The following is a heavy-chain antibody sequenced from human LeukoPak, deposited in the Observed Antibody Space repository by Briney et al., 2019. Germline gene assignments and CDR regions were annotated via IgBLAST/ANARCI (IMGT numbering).Heavy chain of an antibody. CDR1: GFTFSSYW. CDR2: IKEDGSEQ. V-gene: IGHV3-7*04. D-gene: IGHD5-18*01. CDR3: ARAGMETDPLDYYYYMDV. Sequence: GGSLRLSCAASGFTFSSYWMSWVRQAPGKGLEWVANIKEDGSEQYYVDSVTGRFTVSRDNAKNSLYLQMDSLRAEDTAVYYCARAGMETDPLDYYYYMDVWGKGTTVTVSS. J-gene: IGHJ6*03.